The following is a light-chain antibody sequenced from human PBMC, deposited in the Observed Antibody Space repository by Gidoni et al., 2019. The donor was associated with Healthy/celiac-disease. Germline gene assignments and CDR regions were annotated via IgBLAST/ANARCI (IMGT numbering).Light chain of an antibody. Sequence: DIQMTQSPSTLSASVGDRVTITCRASQSISSWLAWYQQKPGKAPKLLIYKASSLESGVPSRFSGSGSGTEFTLTISSLQPDDFATYYCQQDKSYYTCGQGTKLEIK. CDR3: QQDKSYYT. J-gene: IGKJ2*01. CDR2: KAS. V-gene: IGKV1-5*03. CDR1: QSISSW.